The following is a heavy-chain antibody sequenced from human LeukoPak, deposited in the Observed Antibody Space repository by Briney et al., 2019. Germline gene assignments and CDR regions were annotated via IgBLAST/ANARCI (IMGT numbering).Heavy chain of an antibody. Sequence: ASVKVSCKASGYTFTNYYMHWVRQAPGQGLEWMGIINPSGGSTSYAQKFQGRVTMTRDTSTNTVYMELSSLRSEDTAVYYCARDLFRIGGMKSEGFDYWGQGTLVTVSS. V-gene: IGHV1-46*01. CDR3: ARDLFRIGGMKSEGFDY. CDR1: GYTFTNYY. CDR2: INPSGGST. J-gene: IGHJ4*02. D-gene: IGHD3-10*01.